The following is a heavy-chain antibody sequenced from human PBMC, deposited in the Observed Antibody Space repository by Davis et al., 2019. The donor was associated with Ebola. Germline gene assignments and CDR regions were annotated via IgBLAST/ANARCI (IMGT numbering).Heavy chain of an antibody. V-gene: IGHV1-2*06. CDR1: GYTFTGYY. Sequence: ASVKVSCTASGYTFTGYYMHWVRQAPGQGLEWMGRINPNSGGTNYSQKFQGRVTMTRDTSISTAYMELSRLRSDDTAVYYCTRTTGERVAAAFGMDVWGKGTTVTVSS. CDR3: TRTTGERVAAAFGMDV. J-gene: IGHJ6*04. CDR2: INPNSGGT. D-gene: IGHD6-13*01.